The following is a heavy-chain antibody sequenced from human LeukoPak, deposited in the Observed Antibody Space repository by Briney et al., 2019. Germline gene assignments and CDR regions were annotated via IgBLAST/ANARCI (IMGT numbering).Heavy chain of an antibody. J-gene: IGHJ4*02. CDR3: ARDLAYSRLDY. Sequence: GSLRLSCAVSGLTFSSSWMDWVRQAPGKGLEWVASINPDGNKKYSADSVKGRFTISRDNAENSLYLQMNSLRVEDTAFYYCARDLAYSRLDYWGQGMLVTVSS. CDR1: GLTFSSSW. D-gene: IGHD5-18*01. CDR2: INPDGNKK. V-gene: IGHV3-7*01.